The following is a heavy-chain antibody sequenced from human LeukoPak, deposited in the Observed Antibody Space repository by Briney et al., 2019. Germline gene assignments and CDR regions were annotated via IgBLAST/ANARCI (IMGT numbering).Heavy chain of an antibody. Sequence: GGSLRLSCAASGFTVSTNYMIWVRQAPGKGLEWVSNIYSSGSTYYADSVKGRFTISRDNSKNTMYLQMNSLRAEDTAVYYCAKDPVVGAGGWFDPWGQGTLVTVSS. V-gene: IGHV3-53*01. D-gene: IGHD1-26*01. J-gene: IGHJ5*02. CDR3: AKDPVVGAGGWFDP. CDR1: GFTVSTNY. CDR2: IYSSGST.